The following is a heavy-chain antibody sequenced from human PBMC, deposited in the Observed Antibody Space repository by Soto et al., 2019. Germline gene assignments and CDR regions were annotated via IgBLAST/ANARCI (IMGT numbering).Heavy chain of an antibody. D-gene: IGHD6-13*01. CDR3: RRSSRYSTDV. CDR1: GDSIRSSSY. CDR2: IYSTGNT. Sequence: SETLSLTCTVSGDSIRSSSYWGWIRQHPGKGLEWIGSIYSTGNTYYNPSLNSQVTISVDTSKNQFSLNVISVTAADTAVYYCRRSSRYSTDVWGQGTTVTVSS. V-gene: IGHV4-39*01. J-gene: IGHJ6*02.